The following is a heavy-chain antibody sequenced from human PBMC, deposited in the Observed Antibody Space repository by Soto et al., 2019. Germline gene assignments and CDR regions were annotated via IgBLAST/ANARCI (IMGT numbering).Heavy chain of an antibody. CDR1: GFTFSSYW. CDR2: IKQDGSEK. V-gene: IGHV3-7*01. CDR3: ARDAENVLLWFGVSDY. Sequence: EVQLVESGGGLVQPGGSLRLSCAASGFTFSSYWMSWVRQAPGKGLEWVANIKQDGSEKYYVDSVKGRFTISRDNAKKSMYLQINSLRAEDTAVYYCARDAENVLLWFGVSDYWGQGTLVTVSS. D-gene: IGHD3-10*01. J-gene: IGHJ4*02.